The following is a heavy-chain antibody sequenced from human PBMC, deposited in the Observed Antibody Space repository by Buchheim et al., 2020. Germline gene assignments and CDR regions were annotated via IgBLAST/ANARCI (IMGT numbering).Heavy chain of an antibody. CDR2: IYPGDSDT. D-gene: IGHD2-21*02. CDR1: GYSFTSYW. Sequence: EVQLVQSGAEVKKPGESLKISCKGSGYSFTSYWIGWVRQMPGKGLEWMGFIYPGDSDTRYSPSFQGQVTISADKSISTAYLQWSSLKASDTAMYYCARSIVVVTATQAYYYYGMDVWGQGTT. V-gene: IGHV5-51*01. J-gene: IGHJ6*02. CDR3: ARSIVVVTATQAYYYYGMDV.